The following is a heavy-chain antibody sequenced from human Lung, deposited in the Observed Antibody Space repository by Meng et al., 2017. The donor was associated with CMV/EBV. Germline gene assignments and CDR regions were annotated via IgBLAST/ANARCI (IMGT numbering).Heavy chain of an antibody. CDR2: INQDESEK. Sequence: GGSLRLXCAASGFPFSRYWMSWVRQAPGKGLEWVANINQDESEKYYVDSVKGRFTISRDNAKNSLYLQRNSLRDEDTAVCYCARGFWNPYYEDTHDFWGQGXLVTVSS. V-gene: IGHV3-7*04. CDR3: ARGFWNPYYEDTHDF. J-gene: IGHJ4*02. CDR1: GFPFSRYW. D-gene: IGHD3-3*01.